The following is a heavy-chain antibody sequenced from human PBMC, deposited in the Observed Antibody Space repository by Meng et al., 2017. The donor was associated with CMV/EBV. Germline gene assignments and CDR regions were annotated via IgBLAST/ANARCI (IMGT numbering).Heavy chain of an antibody. V-gene: IGHV3-23*01. CDR3: VKDYPMMTSLDYGKVFFDD. Sequence: STYSMSWVRQAPGKGLEWVSGIDGGSGKIWYADSVRGRFTISRDNSQNTLFLQMSSLRVEDTAVYYCVKDYPMMTSLDYGKVFFDDWGLGALVTVSS. J-gene: IGHJ4*02. CDR2: IDGGSGKI. CDR1: STYS. D-gene: IGHD4/OR15-4a*01.